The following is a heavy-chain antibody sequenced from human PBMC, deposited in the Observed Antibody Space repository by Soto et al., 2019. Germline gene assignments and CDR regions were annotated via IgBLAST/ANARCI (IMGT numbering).Heavy chain of an antibody. CDR3: GRQPGHWGSTTCFGYYSVDV. CDR2: IYYSGST. J-gene: IGHJ6*02. CDR1: GGSISSSSYS. D-gene: IGHD2-2*01. V-gene: IGHV4-39*01. Sequence: QLQLQESGPRLVKPSETLSLTCSVSGGSISSSSYSWGWIRQPPGKGLEWIGTIYYSGSTHSNPSLEGRVAISAETPNNQLSMRLSSVTAADTAVYYCGRQPGHWGSTTCFGYYSVDVWGQGTTVTVS.